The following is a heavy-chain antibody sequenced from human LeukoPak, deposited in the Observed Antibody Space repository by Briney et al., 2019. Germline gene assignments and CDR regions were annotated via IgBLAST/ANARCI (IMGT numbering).Heavy chain of an antibody. CDR1: GGSISSSSYY. Sequence: SGTLSLTCTVSGGSISSSSYYWGWIRQPPGRGLEWIGSIYYGGSTYYNPSLKSRLTISVDTSKNQFSLKLSSVTAADTAVYYCARVSGYDWESSYDYWGQGTLVTVSS. CDR2: IYYGGST. CDR3: ARVSGYDWESSYDY. J-gene: IGHJ4*02. D-gene: IGHD5-12*01. V-gene: IGHV4-39*07.